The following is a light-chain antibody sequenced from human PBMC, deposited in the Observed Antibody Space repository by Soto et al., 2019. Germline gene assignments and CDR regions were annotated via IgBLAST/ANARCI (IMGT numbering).Light chain of an antibody. J-gene: IGKJ4*01. CDR3: HQYYSSIT. V-gene: IGKV3-20*01. CDR1: QDVDSNF. Sequence: IVLTQSPGTLSLSPGERATLSCRASQDVDSNFLAWYQQRPGQAPRLLSYGSSRRATGIPDRFSGSGSGTDFTLTISRVGPEDIAVYFCHQYYSSITFGGGTKVQVK. CDR2: GSS.